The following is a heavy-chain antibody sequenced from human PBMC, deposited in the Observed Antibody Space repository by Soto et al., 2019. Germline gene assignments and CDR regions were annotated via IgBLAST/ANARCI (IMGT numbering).Heavy chain of an antibody. V-gene: IGHV3-30*18. Sequence: QVQLVESGGGVVQPGRSLRLSCAASRFTFSSFGMHWVRQAPGKGLEWVAFISYDGSKKYYTDSVKGRFTISNASSTNNLSPHGNRAAAEAPAEYERAQARVELSMYDSSVMDIWSHGTTVTVTS. CDR3: AQARVELSMYDSSVMDI. CDR1: RFTFSSFG. CDR2: ISYDGSKK. D-gene: IGHD3-10*01. J-gene: IGHJ6*02.